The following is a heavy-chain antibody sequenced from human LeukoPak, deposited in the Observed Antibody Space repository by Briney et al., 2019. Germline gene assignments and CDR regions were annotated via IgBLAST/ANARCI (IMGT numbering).Heavy chain of an antibody. V-gene: IGHV1-8*01. J-gene: IGHJ4*02. D-gene: IGHD6-13*01. CDR1: GHTFTSYD. CDR3: ARRIAAAGVGIVY. Sequence: GASVKVSCKASGHTFTSYDINWVRQATGQGLEWMGWMNPDSGSTGYAQKFQGRVTMTRSPSISTAYMELSSLTSEDTAVYYCARRIAAAGVGIVYWGQGTLVTVSS. CDR2: MNPDSGST.